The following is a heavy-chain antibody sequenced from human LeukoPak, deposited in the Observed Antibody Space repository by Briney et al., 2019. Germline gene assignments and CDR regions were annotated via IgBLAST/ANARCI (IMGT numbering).Heavy chain of an antibody. CDR2: INPNSGGT. Sequence: ASVKVSCKASGYTFTGYYMHWVRQAPGQGLEWMGWINPNSGGTNYAQKFQGRVTRTSDTSISTAYMELSRLRSDDTAVYYCARGYCSSTSCYDAFDIWGQGTMVTVSS. CDR1: GYTFTGYY. V-gene: IGHV1-2*02. J-gene: IGHJ3*02. D-gene: IGHD2-2*01. CDR3: ARGYCSSTSCYDAFDI.